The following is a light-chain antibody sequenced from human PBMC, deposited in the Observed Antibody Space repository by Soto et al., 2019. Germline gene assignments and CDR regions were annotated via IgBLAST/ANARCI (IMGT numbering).Light chain of an antibody. V-gene: IGKV3-20*01. CDR2: GAS. Sequence: IVLSHSPRTMSFSPGERGTLSCMPSQSVNSNFLAWYQQKPGQAPRLLISGASNRATGIPDRFSGSGSGTDFTLTISGLEPEDFAVYYCQQYGSSPITFGQGTRLEIK. CDR3: QQYGSSPIT. J-gene: IGKJ5*01. CDR1: QSVNSNF.